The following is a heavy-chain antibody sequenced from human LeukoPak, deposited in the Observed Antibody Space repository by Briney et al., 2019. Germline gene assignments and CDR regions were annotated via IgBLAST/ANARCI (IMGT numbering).Heavy chain of an antibody. J-gene: IGHJ4*02. CDR1: GGTFSSYA. CDR3: ATTAQPLSSSWQFDY. D-gene: IGHD6-13*01. Sequence: SVKVSCKASGGTFSSYAISWVRQAPGQGLEWMGGIIPIFGTANYAQKFQGRVTITADESTSTAYMELSSLRSEDTAVYYCATTAQPLSSSWQFDYWGQGTLVTVSS. V-gene: IGHV1-69*13. CDR2: IIPIFGTA.